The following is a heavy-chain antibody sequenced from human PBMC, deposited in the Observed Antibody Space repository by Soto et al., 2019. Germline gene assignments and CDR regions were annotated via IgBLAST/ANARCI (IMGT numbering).Heavy chain of an antibody. V-gene: IGHV1-46*01. CDR1: GYTFTSYY. CDR3: ARGSRNYPGAPYYFDY. D-gene: IGHD1-7*01. J-gene: IGHJ4*02. CDR2: INPSGGST. Sequence: ASVKVSCKASGYTFTSYYMHWVRQAPGQGLEWMGIINPSGGSTSYAQKFQGRVTMTRDTSTSTVYMELSSLRSEDTAVYYCARGSRNYPGAPYYFDYWGQGTLVTVSS.